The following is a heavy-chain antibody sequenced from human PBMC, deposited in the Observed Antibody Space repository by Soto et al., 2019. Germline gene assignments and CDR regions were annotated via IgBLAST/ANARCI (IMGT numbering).Heavy chain of an antibody. D-gene: IGHD1-26*01. V-gene: IGHV3-21*01. CDR2: ISSSSSYI. CDR1: GFTFSSYS. Sequence: EVQLVESGGSLVKPGGSLRLSCVASGFTFSSYSMNWVRQAPGKGLEWVSSISSSSSYIYYADSVKGRFTISRDNAKNSLYLQMNSLRAEDTAVFYCARLGIVGAYDASDIWGQGTMVTVSS. J-gene: IGHJ3*02. CDR3: ARLGIVGAYDASDI.